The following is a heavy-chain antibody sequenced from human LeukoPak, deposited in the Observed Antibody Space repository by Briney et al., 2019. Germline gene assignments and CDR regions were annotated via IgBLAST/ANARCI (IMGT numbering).Heavy chain of an antibody. J-gene: IGHJ6*03. CDR1: GYTFTGYY. Sequence: ASVKVSCKASGYTFTGYYMHWVRQAPGQGLEWMGWINPNSGGTNYAQKFQGRVTMTRDTSISTAYMELSRLRSDDTAVYYCARVRSDYDFWSGTSVEAMDVWGKGTTVTVSS. V-gene: IGHV1-2*02. CDR3: ARVRSDYDFWSGTSVEAMDV. CDR2: INPNSGGT. D-gene: IGHD3-3*01.